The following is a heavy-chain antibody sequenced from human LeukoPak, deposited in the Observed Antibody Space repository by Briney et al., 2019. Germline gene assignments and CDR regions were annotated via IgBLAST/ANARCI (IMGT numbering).Heavy chain of an antibody. CDR1: GGSISSSSYH. CDR3: ARRGGYYDSSGYHYYFDY. CDR2: ISHSGIT. Sequence: SETLSLTCTVSGGSISSSSYHWGWIRQPPGKGLEWIGEISHSGITNHNPSLESQVTISADTSKNQFSLKLSSVTAADTAVYYCARRGGYYDSSGYHYYFDYWGQGTLVTVSS. J-gene: IGHJ4*02. V-gene: IGHV4-39*07. D-gene: IGHD3-22*01.